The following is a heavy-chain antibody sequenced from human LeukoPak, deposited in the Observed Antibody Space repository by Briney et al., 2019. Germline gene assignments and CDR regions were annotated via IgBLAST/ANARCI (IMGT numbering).Heavy chain of an antibody. V-gene: IGHV4-38-2*02. CDR2: IYHSGDT. J-gene: IGHJ4*02. CDR3: AREGTWRAPFDY. D-gene: IGHD1-1*01. Sequence: SETLSLTCIVSGYSITSGYYWGWIRQPPGKGLEWIGSIYHSGDTYYNPSLKSRVTISVDTSKNQFSLKLSSVTAADTAVYYCAREGTWRAPFDYWGQGTLVTVSS. CDR1: GYSITSGYY.